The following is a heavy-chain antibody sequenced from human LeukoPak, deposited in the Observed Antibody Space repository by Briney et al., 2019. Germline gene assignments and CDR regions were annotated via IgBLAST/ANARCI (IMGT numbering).Heavy chain of an antibody. CDR1: GFTFSSYA. V-gene: IGHV3-30*04. J-gene: IGHJ6*04. D-gene: IGHD5-12*01. CDR2: ISYDGSNK. Sequence: GRSLRLSCAASGFTFSSYAMHWVRQAPGKGLEWVAVISYDGSNKYYADSVKGRFTISRDSSKNTLYLQMNSLRAEDTAVYYCARDPRGSYYYYGMDVWGKGTTVTVSS. CDR3: ARDPRGSYYYYGMDV.